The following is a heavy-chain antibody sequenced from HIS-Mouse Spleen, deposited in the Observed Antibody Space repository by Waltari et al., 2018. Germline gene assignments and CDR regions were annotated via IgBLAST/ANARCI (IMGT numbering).Heavy chain of an antibody. Sequence: QVQLQESGPGLVKPSETLSLTCTVSGYSISRGYSWGWIRQPPGKGLEWVGSIYPSGSTYYNPSLKSRVTISVDTSKNQFSLKLSSVTAADTAVYYCARLYYDFWSGYGIYYFDYWGQGTLVTVSS. J-gene: IGHJ4*02. V-gene: IGHV4-38-2*02. CDR3: ARLYYDFWSGYGIYYFDY. D-gene: IGHD3-3*01. CDR1: GYSISRGYS. CDR2: IYPSGST.